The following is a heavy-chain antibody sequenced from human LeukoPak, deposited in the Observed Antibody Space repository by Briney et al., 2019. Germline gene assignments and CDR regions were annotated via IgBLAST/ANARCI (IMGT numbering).Heavy chain of an antibody. CDR1: GFTFSSYA. D-gene: IGHD4-17*01. V-gene: IGHV3-30-3*01. J-gene: IGHJ4*02. Sequence: GGSLRLSCAASGFTFSSYAMHWVRQAPGKGLEWVAVISYDGSNKYYADSVKGRFTISRDNSKNTLYLQMNSLRAEDTAIYYCAKDLSTVTTGFGYFDYWGQGTLVSVSS. CDR3: AKDLSTVTTGFGYFDY. CDR2: ISYDGSNK.